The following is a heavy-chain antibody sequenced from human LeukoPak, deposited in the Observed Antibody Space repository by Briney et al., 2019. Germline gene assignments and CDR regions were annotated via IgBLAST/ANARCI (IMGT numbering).Heavy chain of an antibody. D-gene: IGHD3-3*01. V-gene: IGHV1-2*02. J-gene: IGHJ5*02. CDR3: ASGVVTHPHGGS. Sequence: ASVKVSGKASGYTFTGYYMHWVRQAPGQGLEWMGWINPNSGGTNYAQKFQGRVTMTRDTSINTAYMELSRLRSDDTAVYYCASGVVTHPHGGSWGQGTLVTVSS. CDR1: GYTFTGYY. CDR2: INPNSGGT.